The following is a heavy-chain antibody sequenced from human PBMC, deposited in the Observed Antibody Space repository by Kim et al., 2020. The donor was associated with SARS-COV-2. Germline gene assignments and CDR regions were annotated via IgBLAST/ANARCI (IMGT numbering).Heavy chain of an antibody. CDR2: ISGGDGTT. CDR1: GFTFNNYA. V-gene: IGHV3-23*01. J-gene: IGHJ4*02. Sequence: GGSLRLSCAASGFTFNNYAMSWVRQAPGKGLEWVSTISGGDGTTYYAGSVKGRFTISRDNSKNTVYLQMNSLRAEDTAIYYCAKAKTGSSYSSSGYWGQGTLVTVSS. CDR3: AKAKTGSSYSSSGY. D-gene: IGHD6-13*01.